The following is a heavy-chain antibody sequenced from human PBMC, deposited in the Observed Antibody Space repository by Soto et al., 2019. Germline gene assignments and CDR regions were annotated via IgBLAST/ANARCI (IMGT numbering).Heavy chain of an antibody. CDR2: ISWNGGRI. CDR1: GFTFDAYA. CDR3: GKTSAGSGSESDWSSRWFAP. D-gene: IGHD3-10*01. Sequence: EVQLVESGGGSAQPGGSLRLSCAASGFTFDAYAMHWVRQAPGRGLEWVSGISWNGGRIAYADSVKGRFTISRDNAKSSLYLHMNKLRAEDTALYYCGKTSAGSGSESDWSSRWFAPWGQGTLVTVSS. J-gene: IGHJ5*02. V-gene: IGHV3-9*01.